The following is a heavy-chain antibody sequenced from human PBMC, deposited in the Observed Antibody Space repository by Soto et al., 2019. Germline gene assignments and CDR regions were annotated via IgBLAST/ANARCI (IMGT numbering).Heavy chain of an antibody. J-gene: IGHJ5*02. CDR3: ARGGASSKWFAP. Sequence: SETLSLTCTVSGGSITSYASFWSWIRQHPGKGPEWIAFIGYSGATSYNPSLERRVSVSVDTSKSHFYLNLTSVTAADTAVYYCARGGASSKWFAPWGQGTLVTVSS. CDR2: IGYSGAT. D-gene: IGHD1-26*01. CDR1: GGSITSYASF. V-gene: IGHV4-31*03.